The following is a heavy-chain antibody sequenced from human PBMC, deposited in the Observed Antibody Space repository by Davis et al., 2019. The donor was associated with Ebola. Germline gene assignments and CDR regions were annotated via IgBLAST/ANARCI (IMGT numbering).Heavy chain of an antibody. CDR3: AKAAFRGYEYGGDALDI. D-gene: IGHD5-12*01. CDR2: INWNGNFI. CDR1: GFSFEGYA. Sequence: GGSLRLSCAASGFSFEGYAMYWVRQAPGRGLDWVSTINWNGNFIDYADSVKGRFSVSRDNGKNSLYLQMNSRRADDTALYYCAKAAFRGYEYGGDALDIWGRGTMVTVSS. J-gene: IGHJ3*02. V-gene: IGHV3-9*01.